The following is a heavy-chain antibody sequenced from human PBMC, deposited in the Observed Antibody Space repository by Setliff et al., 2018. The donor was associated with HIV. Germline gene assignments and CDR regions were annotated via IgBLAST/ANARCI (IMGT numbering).Heavy chain of an antibody. J-gene: IGHJ4*02. CDR3: ARQLSNSFDY. CDR2: INPNSGNT. D-gene: IGHD1-1*01. CDR1: GYTFNNYY. Sequence: ASVKVSCKASGYTFNNYYMHWVRQAPVQGLEWMGLINPNSGNTNNAQTFQGRVTMTRDTSISTAYMEFTGLTSDDTAVYYCARQLSNSFDYWGQGTLVTVSS. V-gene: IGHV1-2*06.